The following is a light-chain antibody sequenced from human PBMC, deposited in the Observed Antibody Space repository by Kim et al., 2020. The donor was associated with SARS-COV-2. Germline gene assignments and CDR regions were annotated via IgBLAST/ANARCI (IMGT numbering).Light chain of an antibody. CDR3: HQYNTWPT. CDR2: YAS. Sequence: EIMMTQSPATQSLSPGERATLSCRASQSVSSNLAWYQQKPGQAPRLLIYYASTRATGIPARFSGSGSGTEFTLTVSSLQSEDFAVYYCHQYNTWPTFGQGTRLEIK. J-gene: IGKJ5*01. CDR1: QSVSSN. V-gene: IGKV3-15*01.